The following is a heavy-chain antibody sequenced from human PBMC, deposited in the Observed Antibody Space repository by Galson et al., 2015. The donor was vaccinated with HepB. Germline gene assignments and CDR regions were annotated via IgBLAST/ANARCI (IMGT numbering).Heavy chain of an antibody. CDR2: IYYSGST. V-gene: IGHV4-31*03. J-gene: IGHJ4*02. CDR1: GGSISSGGYY. Sequence: TLSLTCTVSGGSISSGGYYWSWIRQHPGKGLEWIGYIYYSGSTYYNPSLKSRVTISKDTSKNQFSLKLTSVTAADTAVYYCARQERRSGPDYWGQGTLVTVSS. D-gene: IGHD3-3*01. CDR3: ARQERRSGPDY.